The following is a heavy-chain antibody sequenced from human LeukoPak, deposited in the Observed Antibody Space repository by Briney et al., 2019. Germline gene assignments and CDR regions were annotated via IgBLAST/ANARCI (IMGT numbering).Heavy chain of an antibody. J-gene: IGHJ6*03. CDR2: ISYDGSNK. CDR1: GFTFSSYA. D-gene: IGHD2-2*01. Sequence: PGRSLRLSCAASGFTFSSYAMHWVRQAPGKGLEWVAVISYDGSNKYYADSVKGRFTISRDNSKNTLYLQMNSLRAEDTAVYYCAKEGWVVPAAEAGPYYYYYMDVWGKGTTVTISS. V-gene: IGHV3-30*04. CDR3: AKEGWVVPAAEAGPYYYYYMDV.